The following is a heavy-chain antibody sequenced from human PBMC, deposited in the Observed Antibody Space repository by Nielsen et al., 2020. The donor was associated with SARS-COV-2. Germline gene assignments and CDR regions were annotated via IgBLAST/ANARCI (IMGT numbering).Heavy chain of an antibody. D-gene: IGHD3-3*01. Sequence: SETLSLTCSVSGGSISSGGFYWSWIRQHAGKGLEWIGHIYYTVNTNYNPSLESRVTISMDKSRNQFSLKLSSVSAADTAVYFCARAIGVKAFDIWGQGTVVTVSS. J-gene: IGHJ3*02. CDR1: GGSISSGGFY. CDR3: ARAIGVKAFDI. CDR2: IYYTVNT. V-gene: IGHV4-61*08.